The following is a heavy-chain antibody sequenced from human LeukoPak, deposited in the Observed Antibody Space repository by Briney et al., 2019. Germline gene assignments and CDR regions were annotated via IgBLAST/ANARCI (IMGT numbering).Heavy chain of an antibody. V-gene: IGHV1-69*13. CDR3: ATCDGGVDSSSWFLYYYMDV. CDR2: IIPIFGKA. Sequence: GASVKVSCKASVGTFSKYAINWVRQAPGQGLEWMGGIIPIFGKANYAQKFQGRVTITADDSTSTAYMELSSLRSEDTAMYYCATCDGGVDSSSWFLYYYMDVWGKGTTVTVSS. D-gene: IGHD6-13*01. CDR1: VGTFSKYA. J-gene: IGHJ6*03.